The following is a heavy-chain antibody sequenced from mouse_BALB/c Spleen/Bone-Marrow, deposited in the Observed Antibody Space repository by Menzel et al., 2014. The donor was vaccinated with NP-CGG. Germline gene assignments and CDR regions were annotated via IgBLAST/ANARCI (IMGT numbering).Heavy chain of an antibody. CDR1: GYTFTSYF. J-gene: IGHJ1*01. Sequence: QVQLQQPGPELVKPGVSVKMSCKASGYTFTSYFIHWVKQRPGQGLEWIGWIYPGDGSTKYNEKFKVKTTLTADKSSSTAYMFLSSPTSEDSAIYFCAYYRYDEYFDVWGAGTTVTVSS. CDR3: AYYRYDEYFDV. D-gene: IGHD2-14*01. V-gene: IGHV1S56*01. CDR2: IYPGDGST.